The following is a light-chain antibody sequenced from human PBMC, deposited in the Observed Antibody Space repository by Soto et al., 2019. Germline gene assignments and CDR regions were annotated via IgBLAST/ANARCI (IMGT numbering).Light chain of an antibody. CDR3: QQSLYPKT. Sequence: ENVLTQSPGTLSLSPGERATLSCRASESVSSIYVAWYQQKPGQAPTLLIYGASTRATGIPDRFSGSGSGTDFTLTIDRLEPEDFAVYYCQQSLYPKTFGQGTKVDIK. CDR2: GAS. CDR1: ESVSSIY. J-gene: IGKJ1*01. V-gene: IGKV3-20*01.